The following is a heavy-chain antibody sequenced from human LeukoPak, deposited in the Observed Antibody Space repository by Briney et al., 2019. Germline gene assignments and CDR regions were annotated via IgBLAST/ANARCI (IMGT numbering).Heavy chain of an antibody. Sequence: GGSLRLSCAASGFTFNSYGMSWVRQDPGKGLEWVSTISGSGGSTYYADSVKGRFTISRDNSKNTLYLQMNSLKTEDTAVYYCTTSFIPGVDYWGQGTLVTVSS. CDR1: GFTFNSYG. D-gene: IGHD7-27*01. CDR3: TTSFIPGVDY. V-gene: IGHV3-23*01. J-gene: IGHJ4*02. CDR2: ISGSGGST.